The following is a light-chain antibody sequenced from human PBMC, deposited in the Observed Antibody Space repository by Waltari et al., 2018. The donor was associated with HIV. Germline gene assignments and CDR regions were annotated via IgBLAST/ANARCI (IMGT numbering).Light chain of an antibody. V-gene: IGKV2-28*01. CDR1: QSLLHSNVYNY. J-gene: IGKJ5*01. CDR2: LGS. CDR3: MQALQTRVT. Sequence: DIVMTQSPLSLPVTPGEPASISCRSSQSLLHSNVYNYLDWYLQKPGQSPQLLIYLGSTRASRVPDRFSGSGSGTDFTLKISRLDAEDVGVYYCMQALQTRVTFGQGTRLEIK.